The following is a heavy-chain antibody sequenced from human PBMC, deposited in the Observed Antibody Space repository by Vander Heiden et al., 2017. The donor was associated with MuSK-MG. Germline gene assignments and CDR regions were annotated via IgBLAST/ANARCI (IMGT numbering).Heavy chain of an antibody. J-gene: IGHJ4*02. CDR1: GFSLITSGVG. CDR3: AHRRVTRGVRYYFDY. CDR2: IYWDDDK. Sequence: QLTLKESGPTLVKPTQTLTLTCTFSGFSLITSGVGVGWIRPPPGKALEWLALIYWDDDKRYSPSLKSRLTITKDTSKNQVVLTMTNMDPVDTATYYCAHRRVTRGVRYYFDYWGQGTLVTVSS. D-gene: IGHD4-17*01. V-gene: IGHV2-5*02.